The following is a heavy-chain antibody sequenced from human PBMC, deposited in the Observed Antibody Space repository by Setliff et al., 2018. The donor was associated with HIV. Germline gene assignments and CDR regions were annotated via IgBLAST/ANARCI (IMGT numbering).Heavy chain of an antibody. D-gene: IGHD3-3*01. Sequence: SETLSLTCTVSGCSISSSSYYWSWIRQPAGRGLEWIGHRYTTGSTSYNPSLKSRVTISVDTSKNQFSLRLMSLTAADTAIYYCARGRVTLNGVAAGHHYMDVWGKGNTVTVSS. V-gene: IGHV4-61*09. J-gene: IGHJ6*03. CDR1: GCSISSSSYY. CDR3: ARGRVTLNGVAAGHHYMDV. CDR2: RYTTGST.